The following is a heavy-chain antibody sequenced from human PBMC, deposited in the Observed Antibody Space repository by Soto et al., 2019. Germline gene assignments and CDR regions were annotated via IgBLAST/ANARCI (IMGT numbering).Heavy chain of an antibody. V-gene: IGHV4-31*11. CDR1: GDSISSRSHY. J-gene: IGHJ5*02. Sequence: SETLSLTCAVSGDSISSRSHYWNWIRRVPGKGLEFIGYIFSTGATYYNPSLRGRISMSVDTSKNQFSLTLRSVTAADTAIYYCAREGRHSGGMRESWFDPWGQGTQVTVSS. D-gene: IGHD3-10*01. CDR2: IFSTGAT. CDR3: AREGRHSGGMRESWFDP.